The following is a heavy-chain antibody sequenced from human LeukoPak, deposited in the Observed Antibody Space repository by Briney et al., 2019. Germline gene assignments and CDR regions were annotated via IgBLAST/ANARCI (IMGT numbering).Heavy chain of an antibody. D-gene: IGHD3-22*01. J-gene: IGHJ3*02. Sequence: SETLSLTCTVSGGSISSYYWSWIRQPPGKGLEWIGYIYYSGSTNYNPSLKSRVTISVDTSKNQFSLKLSPVTAADTAVYYCARGWKRIKSYYYDSSGHPTYAFDIWGQGTMVTVSS. CDR2: IYYSGST. CDR1: GGSISSYY. CDR3: ARGWKRIKSYYYDSSGHPTYAFDI. V-gene: IGHV4-59*01.